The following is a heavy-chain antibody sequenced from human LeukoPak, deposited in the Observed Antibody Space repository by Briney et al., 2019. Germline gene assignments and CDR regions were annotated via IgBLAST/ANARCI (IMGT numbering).Heavy chain of an antibody. CDR2: IYYSGST. CDR1: GGSISSYY. CDR3: ARCDGYYYDSSGYYYYFDY. J-gene: IGHJ4*02. V-gene: IGHV4-59*01. Sequence: PSETLSLTCTVSGGSISSYYWSWIRQPPGKGLEWIGYIYYSGSTNYNPSLKSRVTISVDTSKSQFSLKLSSVTAADTAVYYCARCDGYYYDSSGYYYYFDYWGQGTLVTVSS. D-gene: IGHD3-22*01.